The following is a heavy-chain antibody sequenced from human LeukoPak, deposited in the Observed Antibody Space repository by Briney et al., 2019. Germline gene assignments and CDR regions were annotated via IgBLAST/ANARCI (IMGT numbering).Heavy chain of an antibody. D-gene: IGHD6-13*01. J-gene: IGHJ4*02. Sequence: GRSLRLSCAASGFTFDDYAMHWVRQAPGKGLEWVSGISWSSGSIGYADFVKGRFTISRDNAKNSLYLQMNSLRAEDMALYYCAKDIGSSWYGNYFDYWGQGTLVTVSS. V-gene: IGHV3-9*03. CDR3: AKDIGSSWYGNYFDY. CDR1: GFTFDDYA. CDR2: ISWSSGSI.